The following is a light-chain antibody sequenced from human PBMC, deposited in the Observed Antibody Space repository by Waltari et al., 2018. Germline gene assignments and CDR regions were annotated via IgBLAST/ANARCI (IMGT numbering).Light chain of an antibody. J-gene: IGKJ3*01. CDR3: QQYASLPLT. CDR2: GAS. V-gene: IGKV3-20*01. CDR1: QTISSNY. Sequence: ESILTQSPGTLPFSPGERATLSCRATQTISSNYLAWYQQKPGQAPRLLIYGASIRATGVPDRFSGSGSGADFTLTISRLEPEDFAVYYCQQYASLPLTFGPGTKVDI.